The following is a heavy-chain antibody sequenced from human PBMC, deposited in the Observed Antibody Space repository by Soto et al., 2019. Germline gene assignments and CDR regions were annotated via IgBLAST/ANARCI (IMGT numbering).Heavy chain of an antibody. CDR1: GGSFSGYY. J-gene: IGHJ4*02. CDR3: ARGRSDAWELLSI. D-gene: IGHD1-26*01. V-gene: IGHV4-34*01. CDR2: INHSGGI. Sequence: QVQLQQWGAGLLKPSETLSLTCAVYGGSFSGYYWSWIRQPPGKGLEWIGEINHSGGIDYNPSLKSRVTMSVDTSKNQFSLKLSSVTAADTAVYYCARGRSDAWELLSIWGQGTLVTVSS.